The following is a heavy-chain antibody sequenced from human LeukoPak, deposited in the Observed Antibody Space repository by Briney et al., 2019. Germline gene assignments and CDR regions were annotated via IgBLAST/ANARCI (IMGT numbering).Heavy chain of an antibody. CDR3: ARGSSSSYYYYYYMDV. Sequence: ASVTVSFKASGYTFTSYGISWVRQAPGQGLEWMGWISAYNGNTNYAQKLQGRVTMTTDTSTSTAYMELRSLRSDDTAVYYCARGSSSSYYYYYYMDVWGKGTTVTVSS. D-gene: IGHD6-6*01. CDR2: ISAYNGNT. V-gene: IGHV1-18*01. CDR1: GYTFTSYG. J-gene: IGHJ6*03.